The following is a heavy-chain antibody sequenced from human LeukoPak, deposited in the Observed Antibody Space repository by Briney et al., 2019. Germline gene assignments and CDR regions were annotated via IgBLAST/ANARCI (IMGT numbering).Heavy chain of an antibody. V-gene: IGHV1-24*01. CDR1: GYTLTELS. J-gene: IGHJ4*02. CDR2: FDPEDGET. CDR3: ATDYYYDSSGSYYTVDY. Sequence: GASVRVSCKVSGYTLTELSMHWVRQAPGKGLEWMGGFDPEDGETFYAQKFQGRVTMTEDTSTDTAYMELSSLRSEDTAVYYCATDYYYDSSGSYYTVDYWGQETLVTVSS. D-gene: IGHD3-22*01.